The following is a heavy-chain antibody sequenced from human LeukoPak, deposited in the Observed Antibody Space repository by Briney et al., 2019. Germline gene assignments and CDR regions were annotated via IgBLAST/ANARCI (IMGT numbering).Heavy chain of an antibody. D-gene: IGHD3-22*01. V-gene: IGHV3-23*01. CDR1: GFTFRSYA. Sequence: GGSLRLSCAASGFTFRSYAMSWVRRAPGKGLEWVSGISASGNSPNYADSVKGHFTISRDNSKNTVYLQMNSLRAEDTAIYYCAKHSHDGSAPYYEVQLDYWGQGTLVTVSS. J-gene: IGHJ4*02. CDR3: AKHSHDGSAPYYEVQLDY. CDR2: ISASGNSP.